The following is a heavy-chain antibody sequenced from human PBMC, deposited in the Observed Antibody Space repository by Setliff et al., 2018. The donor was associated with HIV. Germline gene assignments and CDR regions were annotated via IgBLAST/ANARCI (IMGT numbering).Heavy chain of an antibody. D-gene: IGHD3-3*01. CDR2: IRSNAYGGTT. CDR1: GFTVGDYA. CDR3: ISMGGFWSGYSPSPLYYYYGMDV. V-gene: IGHV3-49*04. J-gene: IGHJ6*02. Sequence: GGSLRLSCTASGFTVGDYAMSWVRQAPGKGLEWVGLIRSNAYGGTTEYAASVKGRFIISRDDSQSIAYLQMHSLKTEDTAVYYCISMGGFWSGYSPSPLYYYYGMDVWGQGTTVTVSS.